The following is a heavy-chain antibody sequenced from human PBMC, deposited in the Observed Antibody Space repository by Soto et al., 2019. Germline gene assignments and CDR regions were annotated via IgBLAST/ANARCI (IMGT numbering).Heavy chain of an antibody. CDR3: AADLSGYDSLDY. CDR1: GFTFTSSA. D-gene: IGHD5-12*01. V-gene: IGHV1-58*01. Sequence: SVKVSCKASGFTFTSSAVQWVRQARGQRLEWIGWIVVGSGNTNYAQKFQERVTITRDMSTSTAYMELSSLRSEDTAVYYCAADLSGYDSLDYWGPGTLVTVSS. CDR2: IVVGSGNT. J-gene: IGHJ4*02.